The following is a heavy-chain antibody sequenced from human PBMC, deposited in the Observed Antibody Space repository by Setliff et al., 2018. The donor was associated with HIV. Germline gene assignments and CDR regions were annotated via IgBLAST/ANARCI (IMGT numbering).Heavy chain of an antibody. V-gene: IGHV4-38-2*02. D-gene: IGHD2-15*01. J-gene: IGHJ4*02. CDR1: GDFFSSDYY. CDR2: IYYSGST. CDR3: ARATATWLVDN. Sequence: PSETLSLTCTVSGDFFSSDYYWGWIRQSPGKGLEWIGSIYYSGSTNYNPSLKSRVTISVDTSKNQFSLKLSSVTTADTAVYYCARATATWLVDNWGQGTLVTVSS.